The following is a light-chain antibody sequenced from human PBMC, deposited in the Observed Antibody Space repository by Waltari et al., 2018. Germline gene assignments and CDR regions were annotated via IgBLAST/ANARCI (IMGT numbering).Light chain of an antibody. CDR1: SSDVGSYKY. V-gene: IGLV2-14*01. CDR2: DVS. Sequence: QSALTQPASVSGSPGQSITISCTGTSSDVGSYKYVSWYQQHPGKAPKLMIYDVSKRPSGVSNRFSGSKSGNTASLTISGLQAEDEADYYCSSYTSSSTYVFGTGTKVTVL. J-gene: IGLJ1*01. CDR3: SSYTSSSTYV.